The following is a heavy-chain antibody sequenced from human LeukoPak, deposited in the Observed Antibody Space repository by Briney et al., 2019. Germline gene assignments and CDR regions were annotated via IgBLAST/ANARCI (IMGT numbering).Heavy chain of an antibody. V-gene: IGHV3-30*03. J-gene: IGHJ4*02. CDR3: ARANQPWFGELEPNFDY. CDR2: ISYDGSNK. CDR1: GFTFSSYS. D-gene: IGHD3-10*01. Sequence: GGSLRLSCAASGFTFSSYSMNWVRQAPGKGLEWVAVISYDGSNKYYADSVKGRFTISRDNSKNTLYLQMNSLRAEDTAVYYCARANQPWFGELEPNFDYWGQGTLVTVSS.